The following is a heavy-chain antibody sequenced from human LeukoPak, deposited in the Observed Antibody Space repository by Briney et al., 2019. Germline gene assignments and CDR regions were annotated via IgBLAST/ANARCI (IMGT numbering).Heavy chain of an antibody. D-gene: IGHD5-12*01. CDR3: WLHYGMDV. Sequence: GGSSRLSCAASGLTFSSHSMHWVRQAPGKGLVWVSRITNDGSSTTYADSLKGRFTISRDNSKNTLYLQMNSLRAEDTAVYYCWLHYGMDVWGQGTTVTVYS. V-gene: IGHV3-74*01. CDR1: GLTFSSHS. J-gene: IGHJ6*02. CDR2: ITNDGSST.